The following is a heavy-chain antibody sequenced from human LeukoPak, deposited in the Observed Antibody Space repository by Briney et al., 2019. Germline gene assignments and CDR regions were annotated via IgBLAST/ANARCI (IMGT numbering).Heavy chain of an antibody. J-gene: IGHJ5*02. D-gene: IGHD2-2*01. V-gene: IGHV4-30-4*08. CDR1: GVSISSGDYY. Sequence: PSETLSLTCTVSGVSISSGDYYWSWIRQPPGKGLEWIGYIYYSGSTYYNPSLKSRVTISVDTSKNQFSLKLSSVTAADTAVYYCARGGETIVVVPAAIENNWFDPWGQGTLVTVSS. CDR3: ARGGETIVVVPAAIENNWFDP. CDR2: IYYSGST.